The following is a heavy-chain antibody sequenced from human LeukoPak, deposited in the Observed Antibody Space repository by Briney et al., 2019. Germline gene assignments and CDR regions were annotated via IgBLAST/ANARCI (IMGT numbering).Heavy chain of an antibody. CDR1: GFTFSSYG. V-gene: IGHV3-33*01. CDR3: ARALRDYDILTGYYPYGMDV. J-gene: IGHJ6*02. Sequence: GGSLRLSCAASGFTFSSYGMHWDRQAPGKGLEWVAVIWYDGSNKYYADSVKGRFTISRDNSKNTLYLQMNSLRAEDTAVYYCARALRDYDILTGYYPYGMDVWGQGTTVTVSS. D-gene: IGHD3-9*01. CDR2: IWYDGSNK.